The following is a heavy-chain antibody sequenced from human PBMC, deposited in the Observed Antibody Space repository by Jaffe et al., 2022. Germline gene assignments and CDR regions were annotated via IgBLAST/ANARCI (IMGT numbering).Heavy chain of an antibody. Sequence: QVQLQESGPGLVKPSETLSLTCAVSGYSIASGYYWGWIRQSPRKGLEWIGTIFYSGSTYNNPSLESRVTISLDTSKNQFSLKLTSVTAADTAVYYCARHLERDYAGSGNYFDYWGQGTLVTVSS. CDR2: IFYSGST. CDR3: ARHLERDYAGSGNYFDY. D-gene: IGHD3-10*01. J-gene: IGHJ4*02. V-gene: IGHV4-38-2*01. CDR1: GYSIASGYY.